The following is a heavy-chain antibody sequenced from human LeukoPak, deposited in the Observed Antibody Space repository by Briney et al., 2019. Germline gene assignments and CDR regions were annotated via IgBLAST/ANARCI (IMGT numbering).Heavy chain of an antibody. V-gene: IGHV4-39*01. CDR1: GGSISSSSYY. CDR2: IYYSGST. D-gene: IGHD1-26*01. J-gene: IGHJ6*03. Sequence: SETLSLTCTVSGGSISSSSYYWGWIRQPPGKGLEWIGSIYYSGSTYYNPSLKSRVTISVDTSKNQFSLKLSSVTAADTAVYYCARPMGVGATAEVSEYYYMDVWGKGTTVTVSS. CDR3: ARPMGVGATAEVSEYYYMDV.